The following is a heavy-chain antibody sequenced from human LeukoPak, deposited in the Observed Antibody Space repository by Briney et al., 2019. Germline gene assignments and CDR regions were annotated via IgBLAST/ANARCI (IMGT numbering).Heavy chain of an antibody. Sequence: PGGSLRLSCAASGFTFSSYWMSWVRQAPGKGLEWVANIKQDGSDKYYVDSVKGRFTISRDNAKNSLYLQMNSLRAEDTAVYYCERDGPVKYYYDSSGYYSDAFDIWGQGTMVTVSS. D-gene: IGHD3-22*01. J-gene: IGHJ3*02. CDR2: IKQDGSDK. CDR1: GFTFSSYW. CDR3: ERDGPVKYYYDSSGYYSDAFDI. V-gene: IGHV3-7*01.